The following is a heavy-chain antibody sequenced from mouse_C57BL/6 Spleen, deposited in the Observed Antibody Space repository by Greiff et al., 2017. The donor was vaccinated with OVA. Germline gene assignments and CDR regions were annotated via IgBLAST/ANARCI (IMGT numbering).Heavy chain of an antibody. D-gene: IGHD1-1*01. CDR1: GYTFTSSW. Sequence: QVQLQQPGAELVKPGASVKISCKASGYTFTSSWITWVKQRPGQGLEWIGDIYPGSGSTNYNEKFKSKATLTVDTSSSTAYMQLSSLTSEDAAVYYCARGGSTVVGHYAMDYWGQGTSVTVSS. CDR2: IYPGSGST. CDR3: ARGGSTVVGHYAMDY. V-gene: IGHV1-55*01. J-gene: IGHJ4*01.